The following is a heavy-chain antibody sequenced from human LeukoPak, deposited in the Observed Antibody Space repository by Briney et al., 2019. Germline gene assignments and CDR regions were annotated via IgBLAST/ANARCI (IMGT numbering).Heavy chain of an antibody. D-gene: IGHD1-14*01. Sequence: GGSLRLSCAASGFTVSSYYMTWVRQAPGKGLEWVSVMYSGGSTYYADSVKGRVAISRDNSQNTVFLQMNSVRVEDTAVYYCARSSINHLFGLAVWGQGTPVTVPS. CDR3: ARSSINHLFGLAV. V-gene: IGHV3-66*01. J-gene: IGHJ6*02. CDR1: GFTVSSYY. CDR2: MYSGGST.